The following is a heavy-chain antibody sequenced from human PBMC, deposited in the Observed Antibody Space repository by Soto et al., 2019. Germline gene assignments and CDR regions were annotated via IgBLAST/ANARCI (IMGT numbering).Heavy chain of an antibody. CDR1: GFTFGDYA. J-gene: IGHJ4*02. CDR3: ATTGTDGNLYRSEFDY. D-gene: IGHD4-17*01. V-gene: IGHV3-9*01. Sequence: EVQLVESGGGLVQPGRSLRLSCATSGFTFGDYAMHWVRLAPGKGLEWVSGISWNSGSLDYADSVKGRFTISRDNAKNSLYLQMNSLRAEDTAFYYCATTGTDGNLYRSEFDYWGQGTLVTVSS. CDR2: ISWNSGSL.